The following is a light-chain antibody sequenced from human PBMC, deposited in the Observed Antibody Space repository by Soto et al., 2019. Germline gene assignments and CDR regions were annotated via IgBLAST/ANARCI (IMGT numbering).Light chain of an antibody. CDR1: QDIGTE. Sequence: AIQMTQSPSSLSVSVGDRVTITCRASQDIGTELGWYQQKPGKAPRLLIYGTFSLQSGVLSRFSGSGSGTDFTLTISSLQPDDFATYYCLQDSKYPRTFGQGTKVEVK. J-gene: IGKJ1*01. CDR2: GTF. CDR3: LQDSKYPRT. V-gene: IGKV1-6*01.